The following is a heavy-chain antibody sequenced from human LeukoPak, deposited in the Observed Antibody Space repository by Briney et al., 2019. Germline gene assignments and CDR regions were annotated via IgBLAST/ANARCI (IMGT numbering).Heavy chain of an antibody. D-gene: IGHD6-19*01. CDR3: TTPRWDIAVDGYFDY. V-gene: IGHV3-73*01. CDR1: GFTFSGSA. J-gene: IGHJ4*02. Sequence: PGGSLRLSCAASGFTFSGSAMHWVRQASGKGLEWVGRIRSKANSYATAYAASVKGRFTISRDDSKNTAYLQMNSLKTEDTAVYYCTTPRWDIAVDGYFDYWGQGTLVTVSS. CDR2: IRSKANSYAT.